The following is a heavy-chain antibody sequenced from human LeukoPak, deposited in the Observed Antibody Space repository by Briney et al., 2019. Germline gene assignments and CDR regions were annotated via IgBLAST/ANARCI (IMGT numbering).Heavy chain of an antibody. CDR1: GYTFTSYG. V-gene: IGHV1-18*01. CDR2: ISAYNGNT. J-gene: IGHJ3*02. D-gene: IGHD3-22*01. Sequence: GASVKVSCKASGYTFTSYGISWVRQAPGQGLEWMGWISAYNGNTNYAQKLQGRVTMTTDTSTSTAYMELRSLRSDDTAVYYCARVRRREYYYDSSGQMAFDIWGQGIMVTVSS. CDR3: ARVRRREYYYDSSGQMAFDI.